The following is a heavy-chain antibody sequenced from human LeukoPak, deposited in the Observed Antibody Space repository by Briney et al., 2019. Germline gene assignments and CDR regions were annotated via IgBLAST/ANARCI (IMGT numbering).Heavy chain of an antibody. D-gene: IGHD2-21*02. CDR1: GFSFSNYA. CDR2: ISGSGGST. CDR3: ARDAPYRVTAFDI. Sequence: TGGSLRLSCVPSGFSFSNYAMSWVRQAPGKGLEWVSSISGSGGSTHYVDSVKGRFTISRDKTKNTLYLQMNSLRDEDTAVYYCARDAPYRVTAFDIWGQGTMVTVSS. J-gene: IGHJ3*02. V-gene: IGHV3-23*01.